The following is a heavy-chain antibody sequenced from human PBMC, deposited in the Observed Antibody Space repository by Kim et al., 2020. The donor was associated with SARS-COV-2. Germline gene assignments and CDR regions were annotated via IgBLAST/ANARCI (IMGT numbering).Heavy chain of an antibody. CDR3: ARSTYSDCRYYYYYGMDV. Sequence: WGSLRLSCAASGFTFSSYSMNWVRQAPGKGLEWVSYISSSSSTIYYAYSVNGRFTISSDNAKTSLYLQMNILRDEDTAVYYCARSTYSDCRYYYYYGMDV. CDR2: ISSSSSTI. CDR1: GFTFSSYS. J-gene: IGHJ6*01. V-gene: IGHV3-48*02. D-gene: IGHD2-21*02.